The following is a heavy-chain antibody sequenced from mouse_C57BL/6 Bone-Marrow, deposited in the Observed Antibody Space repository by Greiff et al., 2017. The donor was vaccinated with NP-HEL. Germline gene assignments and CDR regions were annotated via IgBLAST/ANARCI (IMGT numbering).Heavy chain of an antibody. CDR3: ASYYAMDY. CDR2: IDPSDSNT. J-gene: IGHJ4*01. V-gene: IGHV1-50*01. Sequence: QVQLQQPGAELVKPGASVKLSCKASGYTFTSYWMQWVKQRPGQGLEWIGEIDPSDSNTNYNQKFKGKATLTVDTSSSTAYMQLSSLTSEDSAVYYCASYYAMDYWGQGTAVTVSS. CDR1: GYTFTSYW.